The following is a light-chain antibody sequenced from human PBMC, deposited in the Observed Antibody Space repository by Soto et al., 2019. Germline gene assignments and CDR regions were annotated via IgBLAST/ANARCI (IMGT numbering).Light chain of an antibody. CDR1: QSISSW. CDR2: KAS. J-gene: IGKJ2*01. Sequence: DIQMTQSPSTLSASVGDRVTITCRASQSISSWLAWYQQKPGKAPTFLIYKASSLESGVPARFSGSGSGTEFTLTISSLQPDDFATYYCQQYNSYQYTFGQGTKLEIK. CDR3: QQYNSYQYT. V-gene: IGKV1-5*03.